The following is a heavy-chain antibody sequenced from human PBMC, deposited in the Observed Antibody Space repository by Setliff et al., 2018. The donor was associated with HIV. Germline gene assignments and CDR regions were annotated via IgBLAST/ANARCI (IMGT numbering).Heavy chain of an antibody. J-gene: IGHJ4*02. CDR2: IIPIFGTA. CDR3: ARTDYGGNSGGNYFDY. Sequence: ASVKVSCKASGGTFSSYAISWARQAPGQGLEWMGGIIPIFGTANYAQKFQGRVTMTTDTATSTAYMEVRSLRSDDTAVYYCARTDYGGNSGGNYFDYWGQGSLVTVSS. V-gene: IGHV1-69*05. D-gene: IGHD4-17*01. CDR1: GGTFSSYA.